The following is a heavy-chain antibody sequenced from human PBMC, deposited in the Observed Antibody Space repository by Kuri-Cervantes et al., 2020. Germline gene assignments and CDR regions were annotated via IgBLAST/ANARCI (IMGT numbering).Heavy chain of an antibody. CDR2: ISTNTGNP. CDR3: ARDSPSMVRGVIIPHFDY. J-gene: IGHJ4*02. V-gene: IGHV7-4-1*02. CDR1: GYTFTSYA. Sequence: ASVKVSCKASGYTFTSYAMNWVRQAPGQGLEWMGWISTNTGNPTYAQGFTGRFVFSLDTSVSTAYLQISSLKAEDTAVYYCARDSPSMVRGVIIPHFDYWGQGTLVTVSS. D-gene: IGHD3-10*01.